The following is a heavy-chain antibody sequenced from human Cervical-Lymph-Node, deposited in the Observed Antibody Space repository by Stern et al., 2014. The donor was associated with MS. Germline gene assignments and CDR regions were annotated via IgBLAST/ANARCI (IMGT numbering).Heavy chain of an antibody. CDR2: ISDYNGNT. V-gene: IGHV1-18*01. D-gene: IGHD2-15*01. Sequence: VQLVESGAEVKKPGASVKVSCKASGYTFTSYGISWVRQAPGQGLEWMGWISDYNGNTSDAQKLQGRITMTKDSSSSTATMELRSMRYDDTAVYYCARGLLGSENAFDIWGQGTLVTVSS. CDR3: ARGLLGSENAFDI. CDR1: GYTFTSYG. J-gene: IGHJ3*02.